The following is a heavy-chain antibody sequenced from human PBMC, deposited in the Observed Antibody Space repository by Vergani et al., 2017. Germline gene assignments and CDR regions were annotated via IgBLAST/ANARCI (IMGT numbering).Heavy chain of an antibody. CDR3: ARLLGYYDSSGYYYVGAFDI. J-gene: IGHJ3*02. D-gene: IGHD3-22*01. CDR2: IYYSGST. CDR1: GGSFSGYY. V-gene: IGHV4-34*01. Sequence: QVQLQQWGAGLLKPSETLSLTCAVYGGSFSGYYWGWIRQPPGKGLEWIGSIYYSGSTYYNPSLKSRVTISVDTSKNQFSLKLSSVTAADTAVYYCARLLGYYDSSGYYYVGAFDIWGQGTMVTVSS.